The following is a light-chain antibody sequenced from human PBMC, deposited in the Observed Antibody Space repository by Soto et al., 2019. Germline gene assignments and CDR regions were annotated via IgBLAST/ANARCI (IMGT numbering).Light chain of an antibody. J-gene: IGLJ2*01. Sequence: QSALTQPASVSGSPGQSITISCTGTSSDVGSYNLISWYQQHPGKAPKLIIYEVSKRPSGVSNRFSGSKSGNTASLTISGLQAEDEADYYCCSYAGSSTDVVFGGGTNLTVL. V-gene: IGLV2-23*02. CDR2: EVS. CDR3: CSYAGSSTDVV. CDR1: SSDVGSYNL.